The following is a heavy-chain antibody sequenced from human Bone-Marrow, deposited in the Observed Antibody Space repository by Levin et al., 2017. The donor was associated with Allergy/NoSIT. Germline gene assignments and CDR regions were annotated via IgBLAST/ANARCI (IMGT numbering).Heavy chain of an antibody. Sequence: SQTLSLTCAVSGGSISSGGYSWSWIRQPPGKGLEWIGYIYHSGSTYYNPSLKSRVTISVDRSKNQFSLKLSSVTAADTAVYYCARDYYDSSGYLVQHWGQGTLVTVSS. J-gene: IGHJ1*01. D-gene: IGHD3-22*01. CDR1: GGSISSGGYS. V-gene: IGHV4-30-2*01. CDR2: IYHSGST. CDR3: ARDYYDSSGYLVQH.